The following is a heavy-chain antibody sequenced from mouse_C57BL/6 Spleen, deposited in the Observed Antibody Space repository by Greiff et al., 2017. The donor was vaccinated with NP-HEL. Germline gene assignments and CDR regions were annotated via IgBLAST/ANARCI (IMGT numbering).Heavy chain of an antibody. CDR2: IRNKANGYTT. J-gene: IGHJ2*01. CDR1: GFTFTDYY. V-gene: IGHV7-3*01. D-gene: IGHD3-3*01. CDR3: ASGTPHYFDY. Sequence: EVQLVESGGGLVQPGGSLSLSCAASGFTFTDYYMSWVRQPPGKALEWLGFIRNKANGYTTEYSASVKGRFTISRDNSQSILYLQMNALRAEDSATYYCASGTPHYFDYWGQGTTLTVSS.